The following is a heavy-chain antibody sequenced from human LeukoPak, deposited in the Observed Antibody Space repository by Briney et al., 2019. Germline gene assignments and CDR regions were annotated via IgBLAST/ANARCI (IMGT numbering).Heavy chain of an antibody. CDR3: ARGEQLNPLGY. CDR1: GGSISSSSYY. CDR2: IHYSGST. Sequence: SETLSLTCTVSGGSISSSSYYWGWIRQPPGKGLEWIGSIHYSGSTNYNPSLKSRVTISVDTSKNQFSLKLSSVAAADTAVYYCARGEQLNPLGYWGQGTLVTVSS. V-gene: IGHV4-39*07. J-gene: IGHJ4*02. D-gene: IGHD6-6*01.